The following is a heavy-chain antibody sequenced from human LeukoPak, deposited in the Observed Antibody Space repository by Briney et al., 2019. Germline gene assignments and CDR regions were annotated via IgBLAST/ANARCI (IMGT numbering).Heavy chain of an antibody. CDR2: MNLKSGNT. CDR3: ARVNGDIDY. CDR1: GYTFTSYD. Sequence: GASVKVSCKASGYTFTSYDINGVRQATGQGLEWMGWMNLKSGNTGYTQKFQGRVTMTRDTSISTAYMELSSLRSEDTAMYYCARVNGDIDYWGQGTLVTVSS. D-gene: IGHD4-17*01. V-gene: IGHV1-8*01. J-gene: IGHJ4*02.